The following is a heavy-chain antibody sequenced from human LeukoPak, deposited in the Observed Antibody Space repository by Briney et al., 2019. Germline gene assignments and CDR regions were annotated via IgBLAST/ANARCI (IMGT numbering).Heavy chain of an antibody. CDR2: KDFSGGT. CDR1: GGSVSLGGYY. Sequence: SETLSLTCSVSGGSVSLGGYYWTWIRLHPGKGLEWIGYKDFSGGTYYNPSLKSRISISMDTSKNQFSLQMTSVTAADAAVYFCARSFLVRGVHSAGLGYWGQGALVTVSS. CDR3: ARSFLVRGVHSAGLGY. D-gene: IGHD3-10*01. V-gene: IGHV4-31*03. J-gene: IGHJ4*02.